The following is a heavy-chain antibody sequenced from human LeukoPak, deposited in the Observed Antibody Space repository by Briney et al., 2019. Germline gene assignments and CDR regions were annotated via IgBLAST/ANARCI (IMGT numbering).Heavy chain of an antibody. J-gene: IGHJ4*02. CDR3: ARLPSTDGSDY. CDR1: GFTFSSYS. Sequence: NTGGSLRLSCAASGFTFSSYSMNWVRQAPGKGLEWVSSISSSSSYIYYADSVKGRFTISRDNAKNSLYLQMNSLRAEDTAVYYCARLPSTDGSDYWGQGTLVTVSS. D-gene: IGHD1-26*01. V-gene: IGHV3-21*01. CDR2: ISSSSSYI.